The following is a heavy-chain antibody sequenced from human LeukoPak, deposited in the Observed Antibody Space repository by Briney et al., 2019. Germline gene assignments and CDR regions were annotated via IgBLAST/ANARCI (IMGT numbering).Heavy chain of an antibody. CDR3: AGGTGVFDY. V-gene: IGHV6-1*01. D-gene: IGHD7-27*01. CDR1: GDSVSSNSAA. J-gene: IGHJ4*02. Sequence: SQTLSLTCAISGDSVSSNSAAWNWISQSPSRDLEWLGRTYYRSKWYNDYAVSVESRITINPDTSKNQFSLQLNSVTPEDTAVYYCAGGTGVFDYWGQGTLVTVSS. CDR2: TYYRSKWYN.